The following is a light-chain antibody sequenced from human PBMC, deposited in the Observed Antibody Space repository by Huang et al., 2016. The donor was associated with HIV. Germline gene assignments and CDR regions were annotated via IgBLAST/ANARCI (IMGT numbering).Light chain of an antibody. Sequence: EIVMTQSPATLSVSPGERATLSCRASQSVSSNLAWYQQKPGQAPRNLIYGASTRATGIPARFSGSGSGTEFTLTISSLQSEDFAFYYCQQYNNWPGTFGHGTKVDIK. CDR2: GAS. CDR3: QQYNNWPGT. V-gene: IGKV3-15*01. J-gene: IGKJ3*01. CDR1: QSVSSN.